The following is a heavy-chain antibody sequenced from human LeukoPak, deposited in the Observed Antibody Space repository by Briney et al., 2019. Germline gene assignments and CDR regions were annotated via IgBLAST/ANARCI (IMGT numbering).Heavy chain of an antibody. J-gene: IGHJ4*02. CDR3: ATASGTYTSTY. Sequence: LSGGSLRLSCAASGFTFSSYAMHWVRQAPGKGLEWVAVIWYDGSNKYYADSVKGRFTISRDNSKNTLYLQVNSLRVEDTAVYYCATASGTYTSTYWGQGTLVTVSS. CDR1: GFTFSSYA. CDR2: IWYDGSNK. D-gene: IGHD1-26*01. V-gene: IGHV3-33*08.